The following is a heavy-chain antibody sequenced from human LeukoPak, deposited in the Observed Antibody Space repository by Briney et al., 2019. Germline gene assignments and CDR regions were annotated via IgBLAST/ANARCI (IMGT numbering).Heavy chain of an antibody. CDR3: ARVTRGYCSGGSCYSVAWFDP. CDR2: IDPSDSYT. V-gene: IGHV5-10-1*01. CDR1: GYSFTSYW. Sequence: GESLKISCKGSGYSFTSYWISWVRQMPGKGLEWMGRIDPSDSYTNYSPSFQGHVTISADKSISTAYLQWSSLEASDTAMYYCARVTRGYCSGGSCYSVAWFDPWGQGTLVTVSS. J-gene: IGHJ5*02. D-gene: IGHD2-15*01.